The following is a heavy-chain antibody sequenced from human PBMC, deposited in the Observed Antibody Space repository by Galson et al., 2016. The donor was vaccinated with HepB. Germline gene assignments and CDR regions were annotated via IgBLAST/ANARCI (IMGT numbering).Heavy chain of an antibody. J-gene: IGHJ4*02. CDR2: ISGRDGTT. CDR1: GFTFSSYA. Sequence: SLRLSSAASGFTFSSYAMSWFRQAPGKGLEWVSAISGRDGTTQYADSVKGRFIISRDNSENSLYLQMNSLRAEDTAVYYCANGGGYSYATRVDYWGQGTLVTVSS. D-gene: IGHD5-18*01. V-gene: IGHV3-23*01. CDR3: ANGGGYSYATRVDY.